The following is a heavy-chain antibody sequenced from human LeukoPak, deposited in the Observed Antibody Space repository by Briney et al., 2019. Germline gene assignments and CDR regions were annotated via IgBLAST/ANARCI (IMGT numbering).Heavy chain of an antibody. D-gene: IGHD1-1*01. J-gene: IGHJ3*01. Sequence: GSSVKVSCKASGGTFSSYAISWVRQAPGQGLEWMGGIIPIFGTVNFAQKFQGRVTITTDESTSTAYMELSSLRSEDTAMYYCATDLALERFFVAFDVWGQGTMVTVSS. CDR1: GGTFSSYA. CDR3: ATDLALERFFVAFDV. CDR2: IIPIFGTV. V-gene: IGHV1-69*05.